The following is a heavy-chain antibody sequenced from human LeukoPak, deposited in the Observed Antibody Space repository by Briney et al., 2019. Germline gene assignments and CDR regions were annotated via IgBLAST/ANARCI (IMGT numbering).Heavy chain of an antibody. CDR2: ISDSGTTI. D-gene: IGHD5-24*01. CDR1: GFTFSNYE. V-gene: IGHV3-48*03. J-gene: IGHJ4*02. CDR3: ARDQDGYNPFDY. Sequence: GGSLRLSCAASGFTFSNYEMNWVRQAPGKGLEWVSYISDSGTTIYYGDSVKGRFTISRDNAKKSLYLQMNSLRAEDTAVYYCARDQDGYNPFDYWGQGTLVTVSS.